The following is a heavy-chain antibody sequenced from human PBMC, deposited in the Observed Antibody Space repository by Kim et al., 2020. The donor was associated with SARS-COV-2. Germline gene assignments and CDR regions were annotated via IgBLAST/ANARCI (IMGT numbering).Heavy chain of an antibody. V-gene: IGHV4-30-4*01. D-gene: IGHD3-16*01. CDR1: GDSISSDSYY. J-gene: IGHJ5*02. Sequence: SQTLSLTCTVSGDSISSDSYYWSWIRQPPGKGLQWIGYIYDSGSTYYNPSLKSRIIISADTSKNQFSLKLSSVTAADTAVYYRARLPPPHYDANADYHPW. CDR3: ARLPPPHYDANADYHP. CDR2: IYDSGST.